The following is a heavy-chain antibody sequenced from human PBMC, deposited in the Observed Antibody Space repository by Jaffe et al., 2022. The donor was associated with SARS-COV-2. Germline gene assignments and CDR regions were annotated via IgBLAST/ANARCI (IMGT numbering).Heavy chain of an antibody. CDR1: GFTFSSYG. J-gene: IGHJ4*02. V-gene: IGHV3-30*18. CDR3: AKATYYYDSSGYQKEEYSAITDY. CDR2: ISYDGSNK. Sequence: QVQLVESGGGVVQPGRSLRLSCAASGFTFSSYGMHWVRQAPGKGLEWVAVISYDGSNKYYADSVKGRFTISRDNSKNTLYLQMNSLRAEDTAVYYCAKATYYYDSSGYQKEEYSAITDYWGQGTLVTVSS. D-gene: IGHD3-22*01.